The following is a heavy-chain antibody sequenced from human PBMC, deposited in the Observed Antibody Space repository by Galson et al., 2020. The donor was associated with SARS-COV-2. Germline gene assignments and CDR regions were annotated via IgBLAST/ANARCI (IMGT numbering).Heavy chain of an antibody. CDR3: AHSSGWAVTGHNWLDP. CDR1: GFSLNTSGVG. D-gene: IGHD1-20*01. Sequence: SGPTLVTPTQTLTLTCTFSGFSLNTSGVGVGWIRQPPGKALEWLTLIFWDNDKWYSPSLKSRLNINNDSSKNQVVLTMTNMDPMDTATYYCAHSSGWAVTGHNWLDPWGQGTLVTVSS. CDR2: IFWDNDK. V-gene: IGHV2-5*02. J-gene: IGHJ5*02.